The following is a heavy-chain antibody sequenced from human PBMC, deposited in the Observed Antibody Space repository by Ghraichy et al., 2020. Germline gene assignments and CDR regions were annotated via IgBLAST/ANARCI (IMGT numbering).Heavy chain of an antibody. V-gene: IGHV7-4-1*02. J-gene: IGHJ6*02. Sequence: ASVKVSCKASGYTFTSYAMNWVRQAPGQGLEWMGWINTNTGNPTYAQGFTGRFVFSLDTSVSTAYLQISSLKAEDTAVYYCARAGYYDSSGYYYDYYYYGMDVWGQGTTVTVSS. CDR2: INTNTGNP. D-gene: IGHD3-22*01. CDR3: ARAGYYDSSGYYYDYYYYGMDV. CDR1: GYTFTSYA.